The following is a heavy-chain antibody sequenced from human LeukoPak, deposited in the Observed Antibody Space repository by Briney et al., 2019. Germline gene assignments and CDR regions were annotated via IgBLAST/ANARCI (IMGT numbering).Heavy chain of an antibody. V-gene: IGHV4-34*01. D-gene: IGHD4-17*01. Sequence: PSETLSLTCAVYGGSFSGYYWSWIRQPPGKGLEWIGEINHSGSTNYNPSLKSRVTISVDTSKNQFSLKLSSVTAADTAVFYCASPSVIYGDYHFDYWGQGTLVTVSS. CDR2: INHSGST. J-gene: IGHJ4*02. CDR3: ASPSVIYGDYHFDY. CDR1: GGSFSGYY.